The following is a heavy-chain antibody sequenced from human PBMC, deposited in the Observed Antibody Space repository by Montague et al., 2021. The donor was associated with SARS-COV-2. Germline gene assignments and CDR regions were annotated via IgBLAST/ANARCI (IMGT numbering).Heavy chain of an antibody. CDR2: IYTSGST. J-gene: IGHJ4*02. D-gene: IGHD3-9*01. V-gene: IGHV4-61*02. CDR1: GGSISSGSYY. Sequence: TLSLTCTVSGGSISSGSYYWSWIRQPAGKGLEWLGRIYTSGSTNYNPSLKSRVTISVDTTKNQFYLKPSSVTAADTAVYYCARGVLRYFDWTSPFDYWGQGTLVTVSS. CDR3: ARGVLRYFDWTSPFDY.